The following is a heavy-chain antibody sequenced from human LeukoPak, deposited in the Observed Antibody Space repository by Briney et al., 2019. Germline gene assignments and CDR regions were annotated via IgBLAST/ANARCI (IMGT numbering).Heavy chain of an antibody. D-gene: IGHD2-15*01. V-gene: IGHV4-30-4*01. CDR3: ARKVVADTAFDF. Sequence: SETLSLTCTVSGGSINSGDYYWTWIRQPPGKGLEWIGYIYYSGSTYYNPSLKSRVTISIDTSKKQFLLDLSSVTAADTAVYYCARKVVADTAFDFWGQGALVTVSS. CDR2: IYYSGST. J-gene: IGHJ4*02. CDR1: GGSINSGDYY.